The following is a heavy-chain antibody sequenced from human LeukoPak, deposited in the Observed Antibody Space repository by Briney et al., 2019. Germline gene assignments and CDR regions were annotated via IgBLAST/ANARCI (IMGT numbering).Heavy chain of an antibody. Sequence: ASVKVSCKASGYTFTGYYMHWVRQAPGQGLEWMGWINPNSGGTNYAQKFQGRVTMTRDTSISTAYMELSRLRSGDTAVYYCARGRLLVHDYGNHLPYWGQGTLVTVSS. J-gene: IGHJ4*02. CDR2: INPNSGGT. CDR3: ARGRLLVHDYGNHLPY. CDR1: GYTFTGYY. V-gene: IGHV1-2*02. D-gene: IGHD4-17*01.